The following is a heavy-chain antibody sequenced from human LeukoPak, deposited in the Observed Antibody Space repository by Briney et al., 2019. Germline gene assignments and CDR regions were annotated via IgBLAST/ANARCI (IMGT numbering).Heavy chain of an antibody. Sequence: PGGSLGLSCAASGFXFDNYGISWVRQAPGKGLEWVSGINWNGGSTGYADSVKGRFAISRDNAKNSLYLQMNSLRAEDTALYYCARIDTYYYDSSGYYSAFDIWGQGTIVTVSS. V-gene: IGHV3-20*04. D-gene: IGHD3-22*01. CDR3: ARIDTYYYDSSGYYSAFDI. CDR1: GFXFDNYG. J-gene: IGHJ3*02. CDR2: INWNGGST.